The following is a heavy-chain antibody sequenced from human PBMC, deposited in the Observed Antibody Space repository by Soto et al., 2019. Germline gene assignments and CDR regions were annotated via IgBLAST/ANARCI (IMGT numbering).Heavy chain of an antibody. CDR1: GFTLSSYT. CDR2: ISESRSSI. V-gene: IGHV3-21*01. J-gene: IGHJ5*02. Sequence: GGSLRLSCAASGFTLSSYTMHWVRQAPGKGLEWVASISESRSSIYYADSVKGRFTISRDSAENSLFLQMTSLTAADTAVYYCARPSTQTRFWNWFDPWGQGTLVTVSS. CDR3: ARPSTQTRFWNWFDP.